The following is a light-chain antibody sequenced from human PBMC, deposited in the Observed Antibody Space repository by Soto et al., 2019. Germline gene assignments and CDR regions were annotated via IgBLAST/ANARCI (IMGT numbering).Light chain of an antibody. V-gene: IGLV2-23*02. J-gene: IGLJ3*02. CDR3: CSYAGSRWM. Sequence: QSALTQPASVSGSPGQSITVSCTGSSDDIGNFNLVSWYQQFPGKAPKLIVYEVNKRPLGVSDRFSGSKSGNTASLTISGLQAEDEADYHCCSYAGSRWMFGVGTKLTVL. CDR2: EVN. CDR1: SDDIGNFNL.